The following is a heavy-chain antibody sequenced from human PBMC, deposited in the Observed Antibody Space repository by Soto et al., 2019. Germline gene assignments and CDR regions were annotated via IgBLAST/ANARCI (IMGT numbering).Heavy chain of an antibody. Sequence: PSETLSLTCTVSCGSISSYYWSWIRQPPGKGLEWIGYIYYSGSTNYNPSLKSRVTISVDTSKNQFSLKLSSVTAADTAVYYCAGAAADAEYFQHWGQGTLVTVSS. CDR1: CGSISSYY. D-gene: IGHD6-13*01. J-gene: IGHJ1*01. V-gene: IGHV4-59*01. CDR3: AGAAADAEYFQH. CDR2: IYYSGST.